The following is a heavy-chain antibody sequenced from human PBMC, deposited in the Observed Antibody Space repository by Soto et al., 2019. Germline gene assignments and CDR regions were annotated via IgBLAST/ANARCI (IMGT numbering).Heavy chain of an antibody. CDR2: MNPNSGNT. D-gene: IGHD3-3*01. V-gene: IGHV1-8*01. CDR1: GYTFTSYD. Sequence: GASVKVSCKASGYTFTSYDINWVRQATGQGLEWMGWMNPNSGNTGYAQKFQGRVTMTRNTSISTAYMELSSLRSEDTAVYYCASGFLEWLRPVSYYYGMDVWGQGTTVTVPS. J-gene: IGHJ6*02. CDR3: ASGFLEWLRPVSYYYGMDV.